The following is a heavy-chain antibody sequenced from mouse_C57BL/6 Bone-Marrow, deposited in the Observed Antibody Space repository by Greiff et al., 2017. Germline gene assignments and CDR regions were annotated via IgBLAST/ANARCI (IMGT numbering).Heavy chain of an antibody. J-gene: IGHJ3*01. CDR3: TREGSYYPAWFAY. V-gene: IGHV5-9-1*02. Sequence: EVKLQESGAGLVKPGGSLKLSCAASGFTFSSYAMSWVRQTPEKRLEWVAYISSGGDYIYSADNVKGRFTISRDNARNTLYLQMSSLKSEDTAMYYCTREGSYYPAWFAYWGQGTLVTVSA. CDR2: ISSGGDYI. CDR1: GFTFSSYA. D-gene: IGHD2-1*01.